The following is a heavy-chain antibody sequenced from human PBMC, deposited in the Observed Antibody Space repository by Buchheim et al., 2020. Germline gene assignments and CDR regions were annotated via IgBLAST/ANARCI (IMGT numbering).Heavy chain of an antibody. CDR3: AKKVTSRADS. V-gene: IGHV3-7*01. D-gene: IGHD2-21*02. CDR2: IKQDGSDK. CDR1: EFTFSYHW. J-gene: IGHJ4*02. Sequence: EVQLVESGGGSVQPGGSLRLSCVSSEFTFSYHWMGWVRQAPGKGLEWVAKIKQDGSDKYYVDSVKGRFTISRDNAKKSLYLQMDSLRVEDTANYCCAKKVTSRADSWGQGT.